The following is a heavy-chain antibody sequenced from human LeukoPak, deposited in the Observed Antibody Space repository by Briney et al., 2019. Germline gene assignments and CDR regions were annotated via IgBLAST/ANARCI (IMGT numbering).Heavy chain of an antibody. J-gene: IGHJ3*02. CDR2: INPNSGGT. CDR1: GYTFTSYY. CDR3: ARVPSAYYDSSGYYYDPHAFDI. V-gene: IGHV1-2*02. Sequence: ASVKVSCKASGYTFTSYYMHWVRQAPGQGLEWMGWINPNSGGTNYAQKFQGRVTMTRDTSISTAYMELSRLRSDDTAVYYCARVPSAYYDSSGYYYDPHAFDIWGQGTMVTVSS. D-gene: IGHD3-22*01.